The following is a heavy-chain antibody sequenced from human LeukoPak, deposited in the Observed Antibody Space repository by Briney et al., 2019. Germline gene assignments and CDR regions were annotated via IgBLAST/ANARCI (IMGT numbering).Heavy chain of an antibody. Sequence: ASVKVSCKASGYTFTSYGISWVRQAPGQGLEWMGWISAYNGNTNYAQKLQGRVTMTTDTSTSTAYIELRSLRSDDTAVYYCAREGYLYYYYYYGMVVWGQGTTVTVSS. J-gene: IGHJ6*02. CDR1: GYTFTSYG. CDR3: AREGYLYYYYYYGMVV. CDR2: ISAYNGNT. D-gene: IGHD5-12*01. V-gene: IGHV1-18*01.